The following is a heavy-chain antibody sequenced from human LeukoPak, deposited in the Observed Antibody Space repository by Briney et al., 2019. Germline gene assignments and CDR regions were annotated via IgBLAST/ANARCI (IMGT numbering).Heavy chain of an antibody. V-gene: IGHV3-74*01. D-gene: IGHD1-26*01. CDR2: ISSGGGSR. Sequence: PGGSLRLSCAASGSTLSSSWMPWVRQVPGRGLVWVSRISSGGGSRDYADSVKGRFTISRGNAKTTLYLQMNSLRPEDTAVYYCARGKVGATWGQGTLVTVSS. CDR3: ARGKVGAT. CDR1: GSTLSSSW. J-gene: IGHJ4*02.